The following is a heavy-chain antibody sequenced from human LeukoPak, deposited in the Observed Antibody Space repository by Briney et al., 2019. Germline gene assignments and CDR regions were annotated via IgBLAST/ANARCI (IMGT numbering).Heavy chain of an antibody. D-gene: IGHD4-17*01. J-gene: IGHJ4*02. CDR3: ARDYADYVGYFFFDY. CDR2: ISGGGETT. CDR1: GFTFNNYA. V-gene: IGHV3-23*01. Sequence: PGGSLRLSCAASGFTFNNYAMTWVRQAPGKGLEWGSSISGGGETTYYADSAKGRFTISRDNSQNTLYLQMNSLRAEDTAVYYCARDYADYVGYFFFDYWGQGTLVTVSS.